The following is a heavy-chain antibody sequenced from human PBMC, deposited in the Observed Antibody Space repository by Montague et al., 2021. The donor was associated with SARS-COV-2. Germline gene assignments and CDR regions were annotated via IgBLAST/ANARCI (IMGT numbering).Heavy chain of an antibody. J-gene: IGHJ4*02. D-gene: IGHD3-10*01. CDR2: ISGSGGST. V-gene: IGHV3-23*01. CDR1: GFTFSTYA. CDR3: AKGLSSGSYYSSYFDY. Sequence: SLRLSCAVSGFTFSTYAMSWVRQAPGKGLEWVSVISGSGGSTYYADSVKGRFTISRVNSKNTLYLQMNSLRAEDTAVYYCAKGLSSGSYYSSYFDYWGQGTLVTVSS.